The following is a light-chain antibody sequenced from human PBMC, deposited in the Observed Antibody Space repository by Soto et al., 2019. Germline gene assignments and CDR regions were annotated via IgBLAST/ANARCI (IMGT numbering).Light chain of an antibody. CDR3: SSYTTSSTPHYV. CDR2: DVS. Sequence: QSALTQPASVSGSPGQSITISCTGTSRDVGGYNSVSWYQHHPGKAPKLMIFDVSARPSGVSSRFSGSKSGNMASLTISGLQAEDEADYYCSSYTTSSTPHYVFGPGTKLTVL. V-gene: IGLV2-14*03. CDR1: SRDVGGYNS. J-gene: IGLJ1*01.